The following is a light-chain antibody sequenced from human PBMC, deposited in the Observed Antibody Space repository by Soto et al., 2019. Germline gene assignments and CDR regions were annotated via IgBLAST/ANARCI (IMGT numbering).Light chain of an antibody. V-gene: IGKV3D-15*01. Sequence: EIVMTQSPATLSVSPGERATLSCRASHSVYSSLAWYQQKPGQAPRLLIYGASTRATGIPARFSGSGSGTEFTLTISSLQSEDFAVYYCQQYNNWPPTFGQGTRLEIK. CDR3: QQYNNWPPT. CDR2: GAS. CDR1: HSVYSS. J-gene: IGKJ5*01.